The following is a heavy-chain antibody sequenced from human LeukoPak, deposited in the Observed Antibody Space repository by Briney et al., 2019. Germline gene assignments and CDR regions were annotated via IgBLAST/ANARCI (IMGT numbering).Heavy chain of an antibody. CDR2: ISSCSSYI. CDR3: ARGGYSYGYRDY. Sequence: GSLRLSCAASGFTFSSYSMNWVRQAPGKGLEWVSSISSCSSYIYYADSVKGRFTISRDNAKNSLYLQMNSLRAEDTAVYYCARGGYSYGYRDYWGQRTLVTVSS. V-gene: IGHV3-21*01. CDR1: GFTFSSYS. J-gene: IGHJ4*02. D-gene: IGHD5-18*01.